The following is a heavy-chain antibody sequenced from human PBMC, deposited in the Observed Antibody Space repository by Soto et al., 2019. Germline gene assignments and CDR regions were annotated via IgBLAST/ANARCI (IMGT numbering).Heavy chain of an antibody. J-gene: IGHJ5*02. CDR2: IIPIFGTA. CDR1: GGTFSSYA. V-gene: IGHV1-69*01. CDR3: ARSGGYCSGGSCPTYSWFDP. D-gene: IGHD2-15*01. Sequence: QVQLVQSGAEVKKPGSSVKVSCKASGGTFSSYAISWVRQAPGQGLEWMGGIIPIFGTANYAQKFQGRVTIIADESTSTAYMELSSLRSEDTAVYYCARSGGYCSGGSCPTYSWFDPWGQGTLVTVSS.